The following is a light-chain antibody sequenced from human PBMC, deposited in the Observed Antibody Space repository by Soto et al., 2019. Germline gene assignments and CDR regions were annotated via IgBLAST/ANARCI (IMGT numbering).Light chain of an antibody. Sequence: QSALTQPASVSGSPGQSITISCTGTSSDFGSYNLVSWYQQHPGKAPKLMIYEGSKRPSGVSNRFSGSKSGNTASLTISGLQAEDEADYYCCSYAGSRTFVVFGGGTKLTVL. V-gene: IGLV2-23*03. CDR3: CSYAGSRTFVV. J-gene: IGLJ2*01. CDR2: EGS. CDR1: SSDFGSYNL.